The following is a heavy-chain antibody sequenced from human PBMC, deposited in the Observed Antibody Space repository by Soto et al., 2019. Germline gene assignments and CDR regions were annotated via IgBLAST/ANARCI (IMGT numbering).Heavy chain of an antibody. CDR1: GFAFSRSG. CDR2: VRFDAINK. D-gene: IGHD2-21*02. V-gene: IGHV3-30*02. CDR3: AKLPNCGGDCYFDY. Sequence: QVQLVESGGGVVQPGGSLSLSCATSGFAFSRSGMHWVRQAPGKGLEWVAVVRFDAINKYYADSVKGRFTISRDNSKSMVYLQMNSLRPDDTAVYYCAKLPNCGGDCYFDYWGQGTLVTVSS. J-gene: IGHJ4*02.